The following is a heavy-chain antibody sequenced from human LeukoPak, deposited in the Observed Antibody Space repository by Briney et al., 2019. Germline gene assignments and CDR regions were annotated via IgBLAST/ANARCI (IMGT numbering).Heavy chain of an antibody. CDR2: ISSSGSTI. CDR1: GFTFSDYY. J-gene: IGHJ4*02. Sequence: PGGSLRLSCAASGFTFSDYYMSWIRQAPGKGLEWVSYISSSGSTIYYADSVKGRFTISRDNAKNSLYLQMNSLRAEDTAVYYCVAYSSGWYLVDYWGQGTVVSVSS. D-gene: IGHD6-19*01. CDR3: VAYSSGWYLVDY. V-gene: IGHV3-11*01.